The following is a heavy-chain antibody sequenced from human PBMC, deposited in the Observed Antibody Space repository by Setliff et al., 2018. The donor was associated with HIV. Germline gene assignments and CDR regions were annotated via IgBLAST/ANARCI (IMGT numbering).Heavy chain of an antibody. D-gene: IGHD2-15*01. J-gene: IGHJ5*02. CDR2: INQDGSEQ. CDR3: ARGGAIGVSVGAT. Sequence: ESLKISCVVSGGSEFTFSDYWMIWVRQAPGKGLEWLANINQDGSEQNSADSLKGRFSVSKDNAKNSLSLQMNSLRAEDTAVYYCARGGAIGVSVGATWGQGTLVTV. V-gene: IGHV3-7*01. CDR1: GGSEFTFSDYW.